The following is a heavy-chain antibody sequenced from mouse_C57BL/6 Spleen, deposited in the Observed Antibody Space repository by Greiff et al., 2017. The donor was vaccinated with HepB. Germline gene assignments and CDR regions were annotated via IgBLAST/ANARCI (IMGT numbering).Heavy chain of an antibody. CDR2: IDPETGGT. CDR1: GYTFTDYE. Sequence: QVQLKESGAELVRPGASVTLSCKASGYTFTDYEMHWVKQTPVHGLEWIGAIDPETGGTAYNQKFKGKAILTADKSSSTAYMELRSLTSEDSAVYYCTNRHRRATDWYFDVWGTGTTVTVSS. V-gene: IGHV1-15*01. D-gene: IGHD1-1*01. J-gene: IGHJ1*03. CDR3: TNRHRRATDWYFDV.